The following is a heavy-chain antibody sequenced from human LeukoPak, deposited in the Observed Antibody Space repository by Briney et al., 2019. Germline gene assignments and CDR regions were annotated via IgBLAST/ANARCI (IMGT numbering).Heavy chain of an antibody. CDR1: GFTFSSAW. V-gene: IGHV3-15*01. J-gene: IGHJ4*02. Sequence: GGSLRLSCAASGFTFSSAWMSWVRQAPGKGLEWVGRIKSKTDGGTTDYAAPVKGRFTISRDDSKNTLYLQMNSLKTEDTAVYYCTTGDDYIWGSYPDYWGQGTLVTVSS. CDR2: IKSKTDGGTT. D-gene: IGHD3-16*02. CDR3: TTGDDYIWGSYPDY.